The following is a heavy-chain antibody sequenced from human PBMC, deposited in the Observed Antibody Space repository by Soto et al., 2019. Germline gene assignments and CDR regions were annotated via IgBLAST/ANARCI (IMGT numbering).Heavy chain of an antibody. CDR3: ARAERTTGTTWWVDP. J-gene: IGHJ5*02. CDR2: IYYSGST. V-gene: IGHV4-61*01. Sequence: PSETLSLTCTVSGGSVSSGSYYWSWIRQPPGKGLEWIGYIYYSGSTNYNPSLKSRVTISVDTSKNQFSLKLSSVTAADTAVYYCARAERTTGTTWWVDPWGQGTLVTVSS. CDR1: GGSVSSGSYY. D-gene: IGHD1-1*01.